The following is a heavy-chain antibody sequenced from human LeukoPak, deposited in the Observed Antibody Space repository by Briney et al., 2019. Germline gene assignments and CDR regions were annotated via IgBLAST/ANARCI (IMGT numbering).Heavy chain of an antibody. CDR2: ISSSGSTI. Sequence: GGSLRLSCAASGFTFSSYEMNWVRQAPGKGLEWVSYISSSGSTIYYADSVKGRFTISRDNAKNSLYLQMSSLRAEDTAVYYCAREEVVPAAIDYWGQGTLVTVSS. J-gene: IGHJ4*02. V-gene: IGHV3-48*03. D-gene: IGHD2-2*01. CDR1: GFTFSSYE. CDR3: AREEVVPAAIDY.